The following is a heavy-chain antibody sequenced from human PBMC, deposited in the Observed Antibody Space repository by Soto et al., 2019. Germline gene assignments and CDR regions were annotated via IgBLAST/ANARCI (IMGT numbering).Heavy chain of an antibody. CDR2: INHSGST. Sequence: SETLSLTCGVYGGSFSGYYWSWIRQPPGKGLEWIGEINHSGSTNYNPSLKSRVTISVDTSKNQFSLKLSSVTAADTAVYYCARGRPYYYDSSGLIRAWFDPWGQGTLVTV. V-gene: IGHV4-34*01. CDR1: GGSFSGYY. J-gene: IGHJ5*02. D-gene: IGHD3-22*01. CDR3: ARGRPYYYDSSGLIRAWFDP.